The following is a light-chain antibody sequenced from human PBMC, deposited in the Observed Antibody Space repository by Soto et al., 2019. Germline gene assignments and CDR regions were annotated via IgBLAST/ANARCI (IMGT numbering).Light chain of an antibody. CDR1: QSVRSN. CDR2: TSA. Sequence: EVVMTQSPATLPVSLVERATPSGMASQSVRSNVAWYQQKPGLAPRLLSHTSATRATGIPARFSGRGSGTFFTLTLSGLQSEDFATYYCQQYDNWPPTTFGQGTRLAI. CDR3: QQYDNWPPTT. J-gene: IGKJ5*01. V-gene: IGKV3-15*01.